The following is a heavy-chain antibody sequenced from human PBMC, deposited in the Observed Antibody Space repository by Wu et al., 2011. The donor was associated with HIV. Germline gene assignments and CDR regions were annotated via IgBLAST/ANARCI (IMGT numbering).Heavy chain of an antibody. V-gene: IGHV1-69*05. Sequence: QVQLVQSGAEVKKPGSSVKVTCKASGGTFNTYAISWVRQAPGQGLEWMGGIIPIFGTANNAQKFQGRVTITTDESTSTAYMELSSLRSEDTAVYYCASQSYTSSSSSWYLPPYYYYGMDVWGQGTTVTVSS. J-gene: IGHJ6*02. CDR1: GGTFNTYA. CDR3: ASQSYTSSSSSWYLPPYYYYGMDV. D-gene: IGHD6-13*01. CDR2: IIPIFGTA.